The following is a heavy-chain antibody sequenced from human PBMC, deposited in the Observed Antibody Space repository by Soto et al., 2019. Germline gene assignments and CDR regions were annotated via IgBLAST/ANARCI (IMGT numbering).Heavy chain of an antibody. V-gene: IGHV4-30-2*01. Sequence: QLQLQESGSGLVKPSQTLSLTCAVSGGSISSGGYSWSWIRQPPGKGLEWIGYIYHSGSTYYNPSLKSRVTMAVDRSKNQCSLKLSSVTAADTAVYYCASEGAGYYYGMDVWGQGTTVTVSS. CDR3: ASEGAGYYYGMDV. J-gene: IGHJ6*02. CDR2: IYHSGST. CDR1: GGSISSGGYS. D-gene: IGHD3-16*01.